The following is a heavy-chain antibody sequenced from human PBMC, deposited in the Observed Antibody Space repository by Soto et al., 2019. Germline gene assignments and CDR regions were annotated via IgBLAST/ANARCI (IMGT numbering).Heavy chain of an antibody. CDR3: ARDQSGYTLGFDY. CDR1: GFTVSSSH. J-gene: IGHJ4*02. V-gene: IGHV3-53*01. D-gene: IGHD5-12*01. Sequence: GGSLRLSCTTSGFTVSSSHMTWVRQAPGKGLEWVSVIYIGGSSYYAVSVQGRFTISRDNSKNTVYLQMNSLRAEDTAVYYCARDQSGYTLGFDYWGQGTLVTVSS. CDR2: IYIGGSS.